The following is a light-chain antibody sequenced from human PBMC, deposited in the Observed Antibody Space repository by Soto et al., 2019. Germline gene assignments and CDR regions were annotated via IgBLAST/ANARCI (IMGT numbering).Light chain of an antibody. CDR3: QQRINHT. V-gene: IGKV3-11*01. CDR1: QSVSSY. CDR2: DAS. J-gene: IGKJ5*01. Sequence: EIVLTPSPDPLSLSPGERATLFCRASQSVSSYLAWYQQKPGQAPRLLIYDASNRATGIPARFSGSGSGTDFTLTISSLEPEDFAVYYCQQRINHTFGQGTRLEIK.